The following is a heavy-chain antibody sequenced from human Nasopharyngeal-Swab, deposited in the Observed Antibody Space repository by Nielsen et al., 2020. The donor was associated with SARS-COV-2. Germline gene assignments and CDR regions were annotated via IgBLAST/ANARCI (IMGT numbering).Heavy chain of an antibody. D-gene: IGHD5-18*01. CDR2: IYPGDSDT. V-gene: IGHV5-51*01. CDR3: ASSSRDTAMVNDAFDI. CDR1: GYSFTSYW. Sequence: GESLKISCKGSGYSFTSYWIGWVRQMPGKGLEWMGTIYPGDSDTRYSPSFQGQVTISADKSISTAYLQWSSLKASDTAMYYCASSSRDTAMVNDAFDIWGQGTMVTVSS. J-gene: IGHJ3*02.